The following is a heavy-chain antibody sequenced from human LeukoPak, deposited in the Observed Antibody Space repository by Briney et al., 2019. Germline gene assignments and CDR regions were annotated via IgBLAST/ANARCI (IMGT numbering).Heavy chain of an antibody. Sequence: GGSLRLSCAASGFTFSGSAMHWVRQASGKGLEWVGRIRSKANSYATAYAASVKGRSTTSRDDSKTTAYLQMNSLKTEHTAVYYCPRIDSTGRREDSWGQGALVTVSS. CDR3: PRIDSTGRREDS. CDR1: GFTFSGSA. CDR2: IRSKANSYAT. D-gene: IGHD3-9*01. J-gene: IGHJ4*02. V-gene: IGHV3-73*01.